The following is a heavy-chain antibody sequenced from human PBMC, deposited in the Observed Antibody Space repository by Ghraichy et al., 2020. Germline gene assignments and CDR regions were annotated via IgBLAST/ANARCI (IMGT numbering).Heavy chain of an antibody. CDR2: ISYDGSNK. CDR3: AKGGSSSWY. J-gene: IGHJ4*02. Sequence: GESLNISCAASGFTFSSYGMHWVRQAPGKGLEWVAVISYDGSNKYYADSVKGRFTISRDNSKNTLYLQMNSLRAEDTAVYYCAKGGSSSWYWGQGTLVTVSS. D-gene: IGHD6-13*01. V-gene: IGHV3-30*18. CDR1: GFTFSSYG.